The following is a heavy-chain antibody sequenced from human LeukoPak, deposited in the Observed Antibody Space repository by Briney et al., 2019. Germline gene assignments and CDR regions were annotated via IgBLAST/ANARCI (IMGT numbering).Heavy chain of an antibody. J-gene: IGHJ4*02. D-gene: IGHD3-3*01. CDR2: IYSGST. CDR3: ARSRITIFGVVPYYFEY. CDR1: GGSISSGDYY. V-gene: IGHV4-30-4*08. Sequence: PSETLSLTCTVSGGSISSGDYYGSWIRQPPGKGLEWIGYIYSGSTYYNPSLKSRVTISVDTSKNQFSVKLSSVTAADTAVYYCARSRITIFGVVPYYFEYWGQGTLVTVSS.